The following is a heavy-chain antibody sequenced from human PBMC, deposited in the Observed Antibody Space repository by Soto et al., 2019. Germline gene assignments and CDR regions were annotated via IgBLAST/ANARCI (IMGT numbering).Heavy chain of an antibody. CDR2: ISAYNGNT. J-gene: IGHJ5*02. CDR3: ARDQSRSYGYSPPQWFDP. D-gene: IGHD5-18*01. Sequence: ASVKVSCKASGYTFTSYGISWVRQAPGQGLEWMGWISAYNGNTNYAQKLQGRVTMTTDTSTSTAYMELRSLRSDDTAVYYCARDQSRSYGYSPPQWFDPWGQGTLVTVPQ. V-gene: IGHV1-18*01. CDR1: GYTFTSYG.